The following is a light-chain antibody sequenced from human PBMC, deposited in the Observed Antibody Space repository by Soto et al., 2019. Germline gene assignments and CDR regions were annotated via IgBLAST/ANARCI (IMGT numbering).Light chain of an antibody. CDR1: SSNTGTGYD. CDR2: ANN. Sequence: QSVLTQPPSVSGAPGQRVTISCTGSSSNTGTGYDVHWYQQFPGTAPKLLIYANNNRPSGVPDRFSASRSGPSASLAITGLQAEDEADYYCCSFAGSYTFLFGGGTKLTVL. CDR3: CSFAGSYTFL. J-gene: IGLJ2*01. V-gene: IGLV1-40*01.